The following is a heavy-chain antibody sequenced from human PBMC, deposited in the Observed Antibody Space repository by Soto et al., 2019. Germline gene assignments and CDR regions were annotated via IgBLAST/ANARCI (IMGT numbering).Heavy chain of an antibody. CDR2: IHYSGTT. J-gene: IGHJ4*02. V-gene: IGHV4-59*01. CDR3: ARYNSYAIDY. CDR1: GTSISSYY. D-gene: IGHD2-8*01. Sequence: VQLQESGPGLVKPSETLSLTCTVSGTSISSYYWSWIRQPPGKGLEWIANIHYSGTTNYNPSLAIRVTLSVDTSKNQFSLKMPSVNDADRAMYFCARYNSYAIDYWGRGTLVTDSS.